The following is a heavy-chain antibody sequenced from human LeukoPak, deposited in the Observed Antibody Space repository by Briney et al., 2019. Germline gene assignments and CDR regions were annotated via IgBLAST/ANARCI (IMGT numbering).Heavy chain of an antibody. D-gene: IGHD2-2*01. CDR3: ARHRPNCYGSDGHYYRRDGDY. CDR1: GFTFSIYA. J-gene: IGHJ4*02. Sequence: GGSLRLSCAASGFTFSIYAMSWVRQAPGKGRQWVSSITSRGESTWYVDSVKGRFTITRDNSENTLYLQMHSLRAEDTAVYYCARHRPNCYGSDGHYYRRDGDYWGRGTLVSVSS. CDR2: ITSRGEST. V-gene: IGHV3-23*01.